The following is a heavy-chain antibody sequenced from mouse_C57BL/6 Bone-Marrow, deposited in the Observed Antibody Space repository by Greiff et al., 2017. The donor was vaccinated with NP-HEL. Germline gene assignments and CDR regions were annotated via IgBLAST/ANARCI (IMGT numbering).Heavy chain of an antibody. V-gene: IGHV1-58*01. CDR3: ARETYYYGSSSPGDY. J-gene: IGHJ4*01. Sequence: LVRPGSSVKMSCKTSGYTFTSYGINWVKQRPGQGLEWIGYIYIGNGYTEYNEKFKGKATLTSDTSSSTAYMQLSSLTSEDSAIYFCARETYYYGSSSPGDYWGQGTSVTVSS. CDR1: GYTFTSYG. CDR2: IYIGNGYT. D-gene: IGHD1-1*01.